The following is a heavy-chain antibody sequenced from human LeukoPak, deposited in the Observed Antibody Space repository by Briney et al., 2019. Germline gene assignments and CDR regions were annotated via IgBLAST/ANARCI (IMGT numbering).Heavy chain of an antibody. CDR2: INPSGGST. Sequence: AASVKVSCKASGYTFTSYYMHWVRQAPGQGLERMGIINPSGGSTSYAQKFQGRVTMTRDTSTSTVYMELSSLRSEDTAVYYCARGFGPGKTVTTNYYYYYMDVWGKGTTVTVSS. CDR3: ARGFGPGKTVTTNYYYYYMDV. CDR1: GYTFTSYY. J-gene: IGHJ6*03. V-gene: IGHV1-46*01. D-gene: IGHD4-11*01.